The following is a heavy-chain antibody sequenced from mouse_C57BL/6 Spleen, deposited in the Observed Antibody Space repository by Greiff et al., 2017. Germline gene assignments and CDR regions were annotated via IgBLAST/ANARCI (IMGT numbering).Heavy chain of an antibody. J-gene: IGHJ1*03. CDR2: ISSGSSNI. Sequence: EVMLVESGGGLVKPGGSLKLSCAASGFTFSDYGMHWVRQAPEKGLEWVAYISSGSSNIYYADTVKGRFTISRDNAKNTLFLQMTRLRSEDTAMYYCAREIWYFDVWGTGTTVTVSS. CDR3: AREIWYFDV. CDR1: GFTFSDYG. V-gene: IGHV5-17*01.